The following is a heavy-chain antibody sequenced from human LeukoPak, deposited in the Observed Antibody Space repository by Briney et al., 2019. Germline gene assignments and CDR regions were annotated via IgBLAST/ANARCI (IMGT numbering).Heavy chain of an antibody. CDR1: VGTFSSYA. CDR2: IIPILGIA. CDR3: ARDTDVDTAMVTSQDY. D-gene: IGHD5-18*01. Sequence: ASVKVSCKASVGTFSSYAISWVRQAPGQGLEWAGRIIPILGIANYAQKFQGRVTITADKSTSTAYMELSSLRSEDTAVYYCARDTDVDTAMVTSQDYWGQGTLVTVSS. V-gene: IGHV1-69*04. J-gene: IGHJ4*02.